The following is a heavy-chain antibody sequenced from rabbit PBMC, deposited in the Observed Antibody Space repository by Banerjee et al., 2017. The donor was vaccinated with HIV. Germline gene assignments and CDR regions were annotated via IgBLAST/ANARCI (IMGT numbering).Heavy chain of an antibody. CDR3: ARSYADYGYPYYFNL. CDR1: GFSFSSYV. J-gene: IGHJ4*01. V-gene: IGHV1S40*01. D-gene: IGHD6-1*01. CDR2: IYGSSGST. Sequence: QSLEESGGDLVKPGASLTLTCTASGFSFSSYVVNWVRQAPGKGLEWIGYIYGSSGSTYYASWAKGRFTISTTSSTTVTLQMTSLTAADTATYFCARSYADYGYPYYFNLWGPGTLVTVS.